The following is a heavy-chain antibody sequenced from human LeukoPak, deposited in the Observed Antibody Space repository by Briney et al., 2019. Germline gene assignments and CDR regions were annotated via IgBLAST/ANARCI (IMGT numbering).Heavy chain of an antibody. Sequence: PGGSLRLSCAASGFTFSSYSMNWVRQAPGEGLEWVSSISSSSSYIYYADSVKGRFTISRDNAKNSLYLQMNSLRAEDTAVYCCARELAVYYGSGSYYNPLNWFDPWGQGTLVTVSS. J-gene: IGHJ5*02. CDR3: ARELAVYYGSGSYYNPLNWFDP. V-gene: IGHV3-21*01. D-gene: IGHD3-10*01. CDR1: GFTFSSYS. CDR2: ISSSSSYI.